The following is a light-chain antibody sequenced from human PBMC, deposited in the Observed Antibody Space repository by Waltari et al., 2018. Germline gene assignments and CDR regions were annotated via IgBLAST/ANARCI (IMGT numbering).Light chain of an antibody. CDR2: KDS. CDR1: TTPTPNY. J-gene: IGLJ3*02. CDR3: ATWDDSLNGWV. Sequence: QSVLTQPPSASGAPGQEVSIPCAGGTTPTPNYVFGYQQFPGTAPQPIVYKDSERPSGVPDRFSASKSGTSASLAISGLRSDDEADYYCATWDDSLNGWVFGGGTKLTVL. V-gene: IGLV1-47*01.